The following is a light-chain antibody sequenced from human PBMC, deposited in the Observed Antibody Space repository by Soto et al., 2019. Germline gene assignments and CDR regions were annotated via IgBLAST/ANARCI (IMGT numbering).Light chain of an antibody. CDR3: QQLNSYSGA. V-gene: IGKV1-9*01. CDR2: AAS. CDR1: QGISSY. Sequence: DIQLTQSPSFLSASVGDRVTITCRASQGISSYLAWYQQKPGKAPKLLSYAASTLQSGVPSRFSGSGSGTEFTLTISSLQPEDFATYYCQQLNSYSGAFGQGTKVEIK. J-gene: IGKJ1*01.